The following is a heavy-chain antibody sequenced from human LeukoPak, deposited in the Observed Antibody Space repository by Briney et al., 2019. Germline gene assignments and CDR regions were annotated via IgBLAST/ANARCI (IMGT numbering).Heavy chain of an antibody. J-gene: IGHJ4*02. CDR3: VRDHFYSFDY. V-gene: IGHV3-11*04. Sequence: PGGSLKLSFVAPGFTLGDSYRSGVPQAPGKGRGWFSYFRSSSNTIYYADSVKGRFTISGDNAKNLLYLQMKSLRDEDTAVYYCVRDHFYSFDYWGQGTLVTVSS. CDR1: GFTLGDSY. CDR2: FRSSSNTI. D-gene: IGHD2/OR15-2a*01.